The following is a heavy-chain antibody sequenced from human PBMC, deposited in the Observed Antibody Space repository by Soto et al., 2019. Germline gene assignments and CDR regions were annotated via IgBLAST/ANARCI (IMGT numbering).Heavy chain of an antibody. CDR1: GFTFSSYA. Sequence: GGSLRLSCAASGFTFSSYAMSWVRQAPGKGLEWVSAISGSGGSTYYADSVKGRFTISRDNSKNTLYLQMNSLRAEDTAVYYCAKAYIAARPFLGWFDPWGQGTLVTVSS. D-gene: IGHD6-6*01. V-gene: IGHV3-23*01. CDR2: ISGSGGST. J-gene: IGHJ5*02. CDR3: AKAYIAARPFLGWFDP.